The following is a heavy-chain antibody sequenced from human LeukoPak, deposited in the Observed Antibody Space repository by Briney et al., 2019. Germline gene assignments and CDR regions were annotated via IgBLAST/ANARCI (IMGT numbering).Heavy chain of an antibody. D-gene: IGHD4-17*01. CDR1: GYSFAVFW. Sequence: GESLKISCKGSGYSFAVFWIGWVRQLPGKGLEWMGIIYPADSDTRYSPSFQGQVTISADKSIRTAYLQWSSLKASDTAVYYCARQYGDHALDTFDIWGQGTMVTVSS. J-gene: IGHJ3*02. CDR3: ARQYGDHALDTFDI. V-gene: IGHV5-51*01. CDR2: IYPADSDT.